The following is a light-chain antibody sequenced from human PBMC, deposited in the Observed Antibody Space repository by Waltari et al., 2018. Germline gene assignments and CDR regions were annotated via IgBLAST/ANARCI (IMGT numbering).Light chain of an antibody. Sequence: DIQMTQSPSSLSASVGDRVSITCRASQSISSYLNWYLQKPGKAPKLLIYAASSLQSGVPSRFSGSGSGTDLTLTISSLQPEDFATYFCQQSYSTPPTWTFGQGTKVEIK. CDR1: QSISSY. CDR3: QQSYSTPPTWT. J-gene: IGKJ1*01. V-gene: IGKV1-39*01. CDR2: AAS.